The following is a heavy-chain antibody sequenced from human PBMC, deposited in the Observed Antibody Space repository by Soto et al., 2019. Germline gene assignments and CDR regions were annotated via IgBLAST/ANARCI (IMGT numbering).Heavy chain of an antibody. CDR2: TYLRSKCYN. D-gene: IGHD2-15*01. J-gene: IGHJ3*01. CDR3: ARAAVAFDAFDL. Sequence: TLSLTCVISGDSVSTNSATWNWIRQSPSRGLEWLGRTYLRSKCYNEYAVSVKSRIAIRPDTSKNLFSLQLSSVTPEDTAVYFCARAAVAFDAFDLWGQGTVVTVSS. CDR1: GDSVSTNSAT. V-gene: IGHV6-1*01.